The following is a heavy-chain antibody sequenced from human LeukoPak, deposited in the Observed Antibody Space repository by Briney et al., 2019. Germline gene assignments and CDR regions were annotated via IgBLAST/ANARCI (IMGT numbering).Heavy chain of an antibody. V-gene: IGHV1-69*01. Sequence: ASVKVSCKASGGTFSSYAISWVRQAPGQGLEWLGGIIPIFGTANYAQKFQGRVTITADESTSTAYMELSSLRSEDTAVYYCARGPTPHTIFGVVRGYYYYYGMDVWGQGTTVTVSS. J-gene: IGHJ6*02. CDR1: GGTFSSYA. CDR3: ARGPTPHTIFGVVRGYYYYYGMDV. D-gene: IGHD3-3*01. CDR2: IIPIFGTA.